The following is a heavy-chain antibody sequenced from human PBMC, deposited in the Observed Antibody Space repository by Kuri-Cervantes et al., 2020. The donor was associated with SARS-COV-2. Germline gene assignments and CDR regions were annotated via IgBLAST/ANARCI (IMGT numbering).Heavy chain of an antibody. V-gene: IGHV3-30-3*01. CDR3: ATIAIVVVFNNWFDP. CDR2: ISYDGSNK. D-gene: IGHD2-2*01. CDR1: GFTFSSCV. Sequence: LSLTCAASGFTFSSCVLHWVRQAPGKGPEWVAVISYDGSNKYYADSVKGRFTISRDNSKNTLYLQMNSLRAEDTAVYYCATIAIVVVFNNWFDPWGQGTLVTVSS. J-gene: IGHJ5*02.